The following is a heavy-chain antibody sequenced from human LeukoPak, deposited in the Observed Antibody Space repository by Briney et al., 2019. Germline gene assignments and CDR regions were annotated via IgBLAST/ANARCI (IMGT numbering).Heavy chain of an antibody. D-gene: IGHD6-13*01. CDR2: INGDGSNT. V-gene: IGHV3-74*03. J-gene: IGHJ4*02. Sequence: GGSLRLSCAASGFTFSSHWMHWVRQAPGKGLVWVSRINGDGSNTTYADSVKGRFTISRDNAKNTLYLQMNSLRAEDTAVYYCARKKAAAGTFDYWGQGILVTVSS. CDR1: GFTFSSHW. CDR3: ARKKAAAGTFDY.